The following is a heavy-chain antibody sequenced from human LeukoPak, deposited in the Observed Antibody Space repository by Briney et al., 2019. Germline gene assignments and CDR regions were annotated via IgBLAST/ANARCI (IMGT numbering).Heavy chain of an antibody. V-gene: IGHV3-72*01. J-gene: IGHJ4*02. D-gene: IGHD3-10*01. CDR2: ARDKPNGYTT. CDR3: ARVGGTVIRGIIVTRLDY. CDR1: GFTFSSYG. Sequence: GRSLRLSCAASGFTFSSYGMHWVRQAPGKGLEWVGRARDKPNGYTTEYAASVKGRFTIPRDESRKSVYLQMSSLKTEDTAVYYCARVGGTVIRGIIVTRLDYWGQGTLVTVSS.